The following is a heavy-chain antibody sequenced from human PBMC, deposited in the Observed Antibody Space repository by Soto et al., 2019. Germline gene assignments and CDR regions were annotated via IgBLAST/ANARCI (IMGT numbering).Heavy chain of an antibody. CDR2: ISSSSSTI. J-gene: IGHJ6*03. D-gene: IGHD2-2*01. V-gene: IGHV3-48*01. Sequence: GGSLRLSCAASGFTFSSYSMNWVRQAPGKGLEWVSYISSSSSTIYYADSVKGRFTISRDNAKNSLYLQMNSLRAEDTAVYYCARDLTYCCSTSCYDIYYYYMDVWGKGTTVTVPS. CDR1: GFTFSSYS. CDR3: ARDLTYCCSTSCYDIYYYYMDV.